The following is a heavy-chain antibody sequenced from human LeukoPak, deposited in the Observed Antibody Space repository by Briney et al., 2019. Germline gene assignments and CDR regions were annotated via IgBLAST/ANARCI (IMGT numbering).Heavy chain of an antibody. D-gene: IGHD5-18*01. J-gene: IGHJ5*02. CDR2: IYYSGST. CDR1: GGSISSSSYY. V-gene: IGHV4-39*01. Sequence: SETLSLTCTVSGGSISSSSYYWGWIRQPPGKGLEWIGSIYYSGSTYYNPSLKSRVTISGDTSKNQFSLKLSSVTAADTAVYYCASGGYTAMVYGIIKNWFDPWGQGTLVTVSS. CDR3: ASGGYTAMVYGIIKNWFDP.